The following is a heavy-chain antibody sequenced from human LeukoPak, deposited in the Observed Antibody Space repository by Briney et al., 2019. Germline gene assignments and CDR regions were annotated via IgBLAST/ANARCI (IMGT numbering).Heavy chain of an antibody. Sequence: GASVKVSCKASGYTFTSYDINWVRQATGQGLEWMGWMNPNSGNTGYAQKFQGRVSMTRNTSISTAYMELGRLRSDDTAVYYCARMRDYDIDYWGQGTLVTVSS. J-gene: IGHJ4*02. CDR1: GYTFTSYD. V-gene: IGHV1-8*01. CDR2: MNPNSGNT. CDR3: ARMRDYDIDY. D-gene: IGHD5-12*01.